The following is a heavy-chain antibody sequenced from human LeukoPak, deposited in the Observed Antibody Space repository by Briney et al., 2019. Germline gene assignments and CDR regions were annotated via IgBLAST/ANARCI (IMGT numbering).Heavy chain of an antibody. V-gene: IGHV4-59*01. CDR2: IYDSGST. CDR1: GGSINSYY. CDR3: ACLTTADAFDI. Sequence: PSETLSLTCTASGGSINSYYWSWIRQPPGKGLEWIGYIYDSGSTNYNPSLKSRVTISVDTSNNQFSLKLSSVTAADTAVYYCACLTTADAFDIWGQGTMVTVSS. D-gene: IGHD3-22*01. J-gene: IGHJ3*02.